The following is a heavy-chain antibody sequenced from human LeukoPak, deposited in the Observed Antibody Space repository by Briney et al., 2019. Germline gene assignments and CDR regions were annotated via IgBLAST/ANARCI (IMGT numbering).Heavy chain of an antibody. CDR3: ARLGYYYDSSGHLHSLAFDY. CDR2: IYPGDSDT. D-gene: IGHD3-22*01. V-gene: IGHV5-51*01. J-gene: IGHJ4*02. Sequence: GESLKISCKGSGYSFTSYWIGWVRQMPGKGLEWMGIIYPGDSDTRYSPSFQGQVTISADKSISTAYLQWSSLKASDTAMYYCARLGYYYDSSGHLHSLAFDYWGQGTLVTVSS. CDR1: GYSFTSYW.